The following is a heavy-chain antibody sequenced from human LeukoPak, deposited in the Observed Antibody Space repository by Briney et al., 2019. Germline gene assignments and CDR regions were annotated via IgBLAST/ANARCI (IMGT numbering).Heavy chain of an antibody. Sequence: GASVKVSCKASGYTFTGYYMHWVRQAPGQGHEWMGWINPNSGDTNYAQKFQGRVTMTRDTSISTAYMELSRLRSDDTAVYYCVRDRTKYCSSTSCPLDYWGQGTLVTVSS. CDR2: INPNSGDT. CDR1: GYTFTGYY. D-gene: IGHD2-2*01. J-gene: IGHJ4*02. CDR3: VRDRTKYCSSTSCPLDY. V-gene: IGHV1-2*02.